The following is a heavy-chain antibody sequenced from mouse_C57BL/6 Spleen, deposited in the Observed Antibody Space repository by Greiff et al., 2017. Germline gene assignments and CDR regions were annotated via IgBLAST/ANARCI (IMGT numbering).Heavy chain of an antibody. CDR2: INPSTGGT. D-gene: IGHD2-12*01. CDR1: GYSFTGYY. Sequence: VQLQQSGPELVKPGASVKISCKASGYSFTGYYMNWVKQSPEKSLEWIGEINPSTGGTTYNQKFKAKATLTVDKSSSTAYMQLKSLTSEDSAVYYCARKEGNYRFFDYWGQGTTLTVSS. CDR3: ARKEGNYRFFDY. J-gene: IGHJ2*01. V-gene: IGHV1-42*01.